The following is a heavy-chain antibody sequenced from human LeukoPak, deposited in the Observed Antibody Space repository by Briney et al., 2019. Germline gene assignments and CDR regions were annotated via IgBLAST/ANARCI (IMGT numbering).Heavy chain of an antibody. CDR3: ASSPGIAAAGTWYFDL. Sequence: PSETLSLTCAVYGGSFSGYYWSWIRQPPGKGLEWIGYIYYSGSTNYNPSLKSRVTISVDTSKNQFSLKLSSVTAADTAVYYCASSPGIAAAGTWYFDLWGRGTLVTVSS. CDR2: IYYSGST. D-gene: IGHD6-13*01. J-gene: IGHJ2*01. V-gene: IGHV4-59*01. CDR1: GGSFSGYY.